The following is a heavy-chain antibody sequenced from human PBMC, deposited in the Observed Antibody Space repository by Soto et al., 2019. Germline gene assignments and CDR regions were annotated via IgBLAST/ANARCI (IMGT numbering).Heavy chain of an antibody. CDR3: ARVIGLGADY. CDR2: VKQDGREK. V-gene: IGHV3-7*01. J-gene: IGHJ4*02. CDR1: GFTFSSYW. D-gene: IGHD3-16*01. Sequence: EVQLVESGGGLVQPGGSLRLSCAASGFTFSSYWMSWVRQAPGKGLEWVANVKQDGREKYYVDSVKGRFTISRDNSKNSLYLQMNSLRAEDTAVYYCARVIGLGADYWGQGTLVTVSS.